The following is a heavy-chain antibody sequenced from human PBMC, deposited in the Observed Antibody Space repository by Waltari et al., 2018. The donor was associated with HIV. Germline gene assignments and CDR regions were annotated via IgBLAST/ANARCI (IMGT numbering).Heavy chain of an antibody. J-gene: IGHJ4*02. V-gene: IGHV3-23*01. CDR3: AKLDDYSNPDFDY. Sequence: EVQLLESGGGLVQPGGSLRLSCAASGFPFRNYAMSWVRQAAGKGLGWVAGVCGSDGSTYNADSVKGRFTISRDKSKNPLYLQMNSLRAEDTAVYYCAKLDDYSNPDFDYWGQGTLVTVSS. CDR1: GFPFRNYA. CDR2: VCGSDGST. D-gene: IGHD4-4*01.